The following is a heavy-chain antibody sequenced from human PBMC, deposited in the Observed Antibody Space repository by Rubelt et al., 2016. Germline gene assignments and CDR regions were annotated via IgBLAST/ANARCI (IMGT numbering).Heavy chain of an antibody. Sequence: QVQLVQSGAEVKKPGASVKVSCKASGYTFSGHYMHWVRQAPGQGLEWMGRISPDSGDKNIGQKFQGRVTMTRDTSTGTAYMELNSLRSDDTAVYYCARTNSGAFDYWGQGTLVTVSS. J-gene: IGHJ4*02. CDR2: ISPDSGDK. CDR3: ARTNSGAFDY. CDR1: GYTFSGHY. V-gene: IGHV1-2*06. D-gene: IGHD2-8*01.